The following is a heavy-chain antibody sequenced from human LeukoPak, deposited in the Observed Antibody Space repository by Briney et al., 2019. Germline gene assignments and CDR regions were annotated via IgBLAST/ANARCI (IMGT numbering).Heavy chain of an antibody. CDR2: IIPIFGTA. V-gene: IGHV1-69*01. CDR3: ARDGYNRGSTDY. Sequence: SVKVSCKASGGTFSGYAISWVRQAPGQGLEWMGGIIPIFGTANYAQKFQGRVTITADESTSTAYMELSSLRSEDTAVYYCARDGYNRGSTDYWGQGTLVTVSS. J-gene: IGHJ4*02. CDR1: GGTFSGYA. D-gene: IGHD5-24*01.